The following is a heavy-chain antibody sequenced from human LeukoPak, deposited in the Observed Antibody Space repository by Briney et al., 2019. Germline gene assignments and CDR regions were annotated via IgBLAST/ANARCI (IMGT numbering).Heavy chain of an antibody. CDR2: MTGTSGHT. V-gene: IGHV3-21*01. Sequence: GGSLRLSCAASGFTFSYYSMNWVRQAPGKGLEWDSSMTGTSGHTYYADSVKGRFTISRDNTKNSLYLQMNSLRAEDTAVYYCAREGTAREDDAFDIWGQGTMVTVSS. J-gene: IGHJ3*02. CDR3: AREGTAREDDAFDI. D-gene: IGHD2-21*02. CDR1: GFTFSYYS.